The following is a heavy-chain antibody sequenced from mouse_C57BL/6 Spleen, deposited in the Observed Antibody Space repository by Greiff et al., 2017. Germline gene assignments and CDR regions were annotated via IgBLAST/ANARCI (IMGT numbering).Heavy chain of an antibody. CDR1: GFTFSDYG. CDR3: ANDYGYAMDY. Sequence: EVQVVESGGGLVKPGGSLKLSCAASGFTFSDYGMHWVRQAPEKGLEWVAYISSGSSTIYYAGTVKGRFTISRDNAKNTLFLQMTSLRSEDTAMYYCANDYGYAMDYWGQGTSVTVSS. D-gene: IGHD2-4*01. V-gene: IGHV5-17*01. J-gene: IGHJ4*01. CDR2: ISSGSSTI.